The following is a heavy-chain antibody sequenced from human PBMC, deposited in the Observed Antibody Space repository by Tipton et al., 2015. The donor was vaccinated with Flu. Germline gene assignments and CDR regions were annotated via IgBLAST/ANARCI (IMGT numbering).Heavy chain of an antibody. CDR2: MNPNTGKT. CDR1: GYTFTNYD. D-gene: IGHD5-24*01. CDR3: ARGLERATMRNPYFYGMDV. V-gene: IGHV1-8*01. Sequence: QVQLVQSGAEVRKPGASVKVSCKASGYTFTNYDFNWVRQATGQGLEWMGWMNPNTGKTGYGQKFQGRVTLTSDTSISTAYMELSSLTSEDTAVYFCARGLERATMRNPYFYGMDVWGQGTTVSVSS. J-gene: IGHJ6*02.